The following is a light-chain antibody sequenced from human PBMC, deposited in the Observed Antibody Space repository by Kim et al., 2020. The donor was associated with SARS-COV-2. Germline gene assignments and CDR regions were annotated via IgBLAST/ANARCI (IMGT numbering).Light chain of an antibody. CDR1: SSNIGAGYD. J-gene: IGLJ1*01. Sequence: VTISCTGGSSNIGAGYDVHWYQQLPGTAPNLLVYGNSNRPSGVPDRFSDSKSGTSASLAITGHQAEDEADYYCQSYDSSLSAPYVFGTGTKVTVL. V-gene: IGLV1-40*01. CDR2: GNS. CDR3: QSYDSSLSAPYV.